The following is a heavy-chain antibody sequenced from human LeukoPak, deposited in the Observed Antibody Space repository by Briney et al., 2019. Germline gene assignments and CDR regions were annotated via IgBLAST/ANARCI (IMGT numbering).Heavy chain of an antibody. CDR1: GFTFSRNA. CDR3: AKDANYFDSGSYLIPFDF. J-gene: IGHJ4*02. Sequence: GGSLRLSCAVSGFTFSRNAMNWVRQAPGKGLEWVASISGNGLGTYYADSVKGRFNNSRDNSKNTLYLHMESLRTEDTAVYYCAKDANYFDSGSYLIPFDFWGQGTRVTVSS. V-gene: IGHV3-23*01. D-gene: IGHD1-26*01. CDR2: ISGNGLGT.